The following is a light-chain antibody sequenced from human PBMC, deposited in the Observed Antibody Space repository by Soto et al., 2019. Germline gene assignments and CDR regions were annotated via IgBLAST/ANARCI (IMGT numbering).Light chain of an antibody. V-gene: IGLV2-14*01. J-gene: IGLJ3*02. CDR3: TSYTTSSTHWV. Sequence: QPVLTQPASGSGSPGQSITISCNGTSSDVGGYNYVSWYQQHPGKAPKLMIYEVSNRTSGVSNRFSGSKSGNTASLTISGLQAEDEADYYCTSYTTSSTHWVFGGGTTVTVL. CDR2: EVS. CDR1: SSDVGGYNY.